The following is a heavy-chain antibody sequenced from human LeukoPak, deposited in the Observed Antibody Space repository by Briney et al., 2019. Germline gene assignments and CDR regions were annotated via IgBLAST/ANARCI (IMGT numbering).Heavy chain of an antibody. D-gene: IGHD3-3*01. CDR2: VSGGGGST. V-gene: IGHV3-23*01. CDR1: GFTLSSYA. Sequence: PGGSLRLSCAASGFTLSSYAMSWVRQAPGKGLEWVSIVSGGGGSTYYADSVKGRFTISTDNSRNTVSLEMNSLGAEDTALYYCAQGYDFWSGSEYFQHWGQGTLVTVSS. J-gene: IGHJ1*01. CDR3: AQGYDFWSGSEYFQH.